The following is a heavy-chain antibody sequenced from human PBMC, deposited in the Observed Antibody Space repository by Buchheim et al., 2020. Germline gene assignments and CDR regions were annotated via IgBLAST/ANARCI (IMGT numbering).Heavy chain of an antibody. D-gene: IGHD3-22*01. V-gene: IGHV3-15*01. CDR2: IKSKTDGGTT. CDR3: TTLGYGITMIVVVIPL. J-gene: IGHJ4*02. Sequence: EVQLVESGGGLVKPGGSLRLSCAASGFTFSNAWMSWVRQAPGKGLEWVGRIKSKTDGGTTDYAAPVKGRFTISRDDSKKSRYLQMNSLKTEDTAVYYCTTLGYGITMIVVVIPLWGQGTL. CDR1: GFTFSNAW.